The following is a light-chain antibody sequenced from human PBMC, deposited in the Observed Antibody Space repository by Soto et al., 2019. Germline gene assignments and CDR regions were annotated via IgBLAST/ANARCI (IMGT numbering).Light chain of an antibody. Sequence: IVXTQSPATLSLSPGERATLSCRASQSVSSYLAWYQQKPGQAPRLLIYDASNRATGIPARFSGSGSGTDFTLTISSLEPEDFAVYYCQQRSNWWTFGQGTKVDIK. CDR3: QQRSNWWT. V-gene: IGKV3-11*01. CDR2: DAS. CDR1: QSVSSY. J-gene: IGKJ1*01.